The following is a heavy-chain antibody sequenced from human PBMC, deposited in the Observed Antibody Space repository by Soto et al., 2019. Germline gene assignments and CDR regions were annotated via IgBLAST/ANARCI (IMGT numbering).Heavy chain of an antibody. D-gene: IGHD2-15*01. J-gene: IGHJ6*02. Sequence: PGGSLRLSCAASGLTFSSCAMHWVRQDPGKGLEWVAVISYDGSNKYYADYVKGRFTISRDNSKNTLYLQMNSLRAEDTAVYYCARRYCSGGSCYSVIYYYYGMDVWGQGTTVTVSS. V-gene: IGHV3-30-3*01. CDR2: ISYDGSNK. CDR1: GLTFSSCA. CDR3: ARRYCSGGSCYSVIYYYYGMDV.